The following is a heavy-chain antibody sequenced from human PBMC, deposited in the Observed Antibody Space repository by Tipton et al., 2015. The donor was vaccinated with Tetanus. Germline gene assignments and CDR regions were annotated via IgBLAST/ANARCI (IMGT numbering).Heavy chain of an antibody. D-gene: IGHD2/OR15-2a*01. J-gene: IGHJ5*02. CDR3: ARHLYGYWFDP. Sequence: LRLSCTVSGGSISDKKYYWGWIRQPPGRGLEWIASIYFEGGTYYSPSLKSRVTIAVDRSQNVFSLNLTSVTAADTAVYYCARHLYGYWFDPWGRGALVTVSS. CDR2: IYFEGGT. CDR1: GGSISDKKYY. V-gene: IGHV4-39*01.